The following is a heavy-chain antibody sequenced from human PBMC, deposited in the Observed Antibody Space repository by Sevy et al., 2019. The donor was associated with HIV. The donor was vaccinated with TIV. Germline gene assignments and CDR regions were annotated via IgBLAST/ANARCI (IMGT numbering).Heavy chain of an antibody. Sequence: GGSLRLSCAASGFTFSSYWMSWVRQAPGKGLEWVANIKQDGSEKYYGDSVKGRFTISRDNAKNSLYLQMNSLRAEDTAVDYCARDWGGSCYRGFPGGNAFDIWGQGTMVTVSS. J-gene: IGHJ3*02. CDR2: IKQDGSEK. CDR3: ARDWGGSCYRGFPGGNAFDI. V-gene: IGHV3-7*01. D-gene: IGHD2-15*01. CDR1: GFTFSSYW.